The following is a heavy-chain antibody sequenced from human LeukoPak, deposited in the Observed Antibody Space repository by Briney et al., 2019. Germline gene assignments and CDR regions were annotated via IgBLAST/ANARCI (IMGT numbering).Heavy chain of an antibody. V-gene: IGHV3-9*03. D-gene: IGHD3-22*01. CDR1: GFTFDDYA. J-gene: IGHJ3*02. Sequence: GGSLRLSCAASGFTFDDYAMHWVRQAPGKGLEWVSGISWNSGSIGYADSVKGRFTISRGNAKNSLYLQMNSLRAEDMALYYCAKDMANYYDSSGYYIGAFDIWGQGTMVTVSS. CDR3: AKDMANYYDSSGYYIGAFDI. CDR2: ISWNSGSI.